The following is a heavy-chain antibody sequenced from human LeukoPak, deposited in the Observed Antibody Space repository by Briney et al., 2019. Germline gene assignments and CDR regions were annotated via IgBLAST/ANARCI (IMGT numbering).Heavy chain of an antibody. CDR2: INPNSGGT. J-gene: IGHJ4*02. V-gene: IGHV1-2*02. CDR1: GYTFTGYY. D-gene: IGHD6-13*01. CDR3: ARGFAAAGILKIPPHFDY. Sequence: GASVKVSCKASGYTFTGYYMHWVRQAPGQGLEWMGWINPNSGGTNYAQKFQGRVTMTRDTSISTVYMELSRLRSDDTAVYYCARGFAAAGILKIPPHFDYWGQGTLVTVSS.